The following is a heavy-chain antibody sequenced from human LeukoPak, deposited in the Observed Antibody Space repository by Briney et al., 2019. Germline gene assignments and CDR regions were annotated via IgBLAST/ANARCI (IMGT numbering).Heavy chain of an antibody. D-gene: IGHD5-18*01. CDR3: ARDTKDTTMVVYYFDY. V-gene: IGHV3-48*03. CDR1: GFTFSSYE. Sequence: GGSLRLSCAASGFTFSSYEMNWVRQAPGKGLEWVSYISSGGSSIYYADSVKGRFTISRDNAKNSLYLQMSSLRAEDTAVYYCARDTKDTTMVVYYFDYWGQGTLVTVSS. J-gene: IGHJ4*02. CDR2: ISSGGSSI.